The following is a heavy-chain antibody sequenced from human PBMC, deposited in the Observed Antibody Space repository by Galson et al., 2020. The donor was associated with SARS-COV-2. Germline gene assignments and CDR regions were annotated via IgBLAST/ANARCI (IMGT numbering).Heavy chain of an antibody. Sequence: GESLKISCAASGFTFSSYAMSWVRQAPGKGVEWVSAISGSGGSTYYADSVKGRFTISRDNSKNTLYLQMNSLRAEDTAVYYCANGGRGIAAAGTDYWGQGTLVTVSS. CDR3: ANGGRGIAAAGTDY. V-gene: IGHV3-23*01. CDR1: GFTFSSYA. J-gene: IGHJ4*02. CDR2: ISGSGGST. D-gene: IGHD6-13*01.